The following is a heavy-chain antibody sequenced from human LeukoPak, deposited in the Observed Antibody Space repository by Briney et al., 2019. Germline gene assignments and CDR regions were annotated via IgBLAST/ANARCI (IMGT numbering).Heavy chain of an antibody. CDR2: IIPIFGTA. V-gene: IGHV1-69*05. CDR1: GGTFSTYS. D-gene: IGHD3-22*01. CDR3: ARVWGGDSSGYYQGGFDY. J-gene: IGHJ4*02. Sequence: SVKVSCKASGGTFSTYSISWVRQAPGQGLEWMGRIIPIFGTANYAQKFHGRVTITTDESTNTAYMELSSLTSEDTAVYYCARVWGGDSSGYYQGGFDYWGQGTLVTVSS.